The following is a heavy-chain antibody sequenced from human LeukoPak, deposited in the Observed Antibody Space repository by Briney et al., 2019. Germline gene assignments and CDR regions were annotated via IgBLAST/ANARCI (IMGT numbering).Heavy chain of an antibody. CDR1: GYTFTGYY. CDR2: INPNSGGT. CDR3: ARDYYGSGSYYNS. J-gene: IGHJ4*02. D-gene: IGHD3-10*01. V-gene: IGHV1-2*02. Sequence: GASVKVSCKASGYTFTGYYMHWVRQAPGQGLECMGWINPNSGGTNYAQTFQGRVTMTRDTSISTAYMELSRLRSADTAVYYCARDYYGSGSYYNSWGQGTLVTVSS.